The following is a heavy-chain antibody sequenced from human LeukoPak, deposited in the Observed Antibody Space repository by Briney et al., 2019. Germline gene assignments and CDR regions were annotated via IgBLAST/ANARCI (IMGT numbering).Heavy chain of an antibody. Sequence: PGGSLRLSCAASRFSFSDHYMDWVRQAPGKGLEWVGRIKNKANSYTTEYAASAKGRFTISRDDSKNSLYLQMNSLKTEDTAVYYCARVIAYSSSWADYWGQGTLVTVSS. CDR2: IKNKANSYTT. CDR1: RFSFSDHY. J-gene: IGHJ4*02. D-gene: IGHD6-13*01. CDR3: ARVIAYSSSWADY. V-gene: IGHV3-72*01.